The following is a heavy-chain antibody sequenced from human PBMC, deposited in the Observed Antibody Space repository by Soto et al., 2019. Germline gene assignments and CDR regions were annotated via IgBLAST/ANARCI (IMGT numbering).Heavy chain of an antibody. Sequence: GGSLRLSCAASGFTFSSYAMSWVRQAPGKGLEWVSAISGSGGSTYYADSVKGRFTISRDESKNTTYLQMNSLKTEDTAIYYCASLIYDSSNFYDNDYWGQGTLVTVSS. J-gene: IGHJ4*02. V-gene: IGHV3-23*01. CDR3: ASLIYDSSNFYDNDY. CDR1: GFTFSSYA. CDR2: ISGSGGST. D-gene: IGHD3-22*01.